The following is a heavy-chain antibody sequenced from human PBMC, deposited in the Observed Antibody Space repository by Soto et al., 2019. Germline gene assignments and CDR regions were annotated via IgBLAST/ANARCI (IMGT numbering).Heavy chain of an antibody. CDR1: EGSSVAFG. CDR2: IYDSGST. J-gene: IGHJ3*02. D-gene: IGHD3-9*01. V-gene: IGHV4-59*01. CDR3: AASYYAILTGHFAFDI. Sequence: SETLCVRWSVAEGSSVAFGGSWIRKSPGKGLEWLGYIYDSGSTSYNPSLKSRVTMSMDTSKTQFSLNLSSVTAADTAVYFCAASYYAILTGHFAFDIWGHGTMVTV.